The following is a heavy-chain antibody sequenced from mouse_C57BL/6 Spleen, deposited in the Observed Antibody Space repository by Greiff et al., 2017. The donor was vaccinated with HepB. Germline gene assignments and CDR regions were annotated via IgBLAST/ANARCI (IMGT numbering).Heavy chain of an antibody. V-gene: IGHV5-17*01. D-gene: IGHD2-3*01. CDR1: GFTFSDYG. CDR2: ISSGSSTI. J-gene: IGHJ3*01. CDR3: ARSYDGYYPFAY. Sequence: EVKLQESGGGLVKPGGSLKLSCAASGFTFSDYGMHWVRQAPEKGLEWVAYISSGSSTIYYADTVKGRFPISRDNAKNTLFLQMTSLRSEDTAMYYCARSYDGYYPFAYWGQGTLVTVSA.